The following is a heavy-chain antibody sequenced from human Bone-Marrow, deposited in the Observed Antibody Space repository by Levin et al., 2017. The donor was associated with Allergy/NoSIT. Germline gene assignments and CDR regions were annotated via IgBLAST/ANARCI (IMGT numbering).Heavy chain of an antibody. Sequence: SYPLSLPFPFSFFSLLPSSLTWIRQPPGKGLEWIGYISYSAGTRYSPSLKSRVTISLPPSQNPFSLRLTSVTAADTAVYYCARGEYSTSEIGFWGQGILITVSS. CDR2: ISYSAGT. V-gene: IGHV4-59*01. CDR1: FFSLLPSS. D-gene: IGHD5-18*01. J-gene: IGHJ1*01. CDR3: ARGEYSTSEIGF.